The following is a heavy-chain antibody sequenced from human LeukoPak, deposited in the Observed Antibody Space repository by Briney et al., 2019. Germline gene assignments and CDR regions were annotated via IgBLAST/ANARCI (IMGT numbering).Heavy chain of an antibody. Sequence: PGGSLRLSCAASGFTFSSYAMSWVRQAPGKGLEWVSGISGSGGSTYHADSVKGRFTISRDDSKNTLYLQMNSLRAEDTAVYYCAKASTSSSKGHYWGQGTLVTVSS. D-gene: IGHD2-2*01. CDR3: AKASTSSSKGHY. V-gene: IGHV3-23*01. CDR1: GFTFSSYA. CDR2: ISGSGGST. J-gene: IGHJ4*02.